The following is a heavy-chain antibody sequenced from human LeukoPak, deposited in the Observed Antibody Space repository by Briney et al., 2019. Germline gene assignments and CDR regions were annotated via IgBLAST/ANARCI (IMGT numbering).Heavy chain of an antibody. CDR2: INQDGSEK. J-gene: IGHJ4*02. D-gene: IGHD6-13*01. V-gene: IGHV3-7*01. CDR3: ARDLYRRIAGTDGDFDY. CDR1: GFTFSSYW. Sequence: PGGSLRLSCAASGFTFSSYWMSWVRQAPGKGLEWVANINQDGSEKYYVDSVKGRFTISGDNAKHSLNLQMNSLRAEDTAVYYGARDLYRRIAGTDGDFDYWGQGTLVTVSS.